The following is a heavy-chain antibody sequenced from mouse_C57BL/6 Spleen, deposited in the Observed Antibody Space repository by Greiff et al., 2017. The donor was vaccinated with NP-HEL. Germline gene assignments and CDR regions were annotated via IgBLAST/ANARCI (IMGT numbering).Heavy chain of an antibody. CDR1: GYTFTSYW. CDR3: ARWDDYRAMDY. V-gene: IGHV1-55*01. Sequence: VQLQQPGAELVKPGASVKMSCKASGYTFTSYWITWVKQRPGQGLEWIGDIYPGSGSTNDNEKFKSKATLTVDTSSSTAYMQLSSLTSEDSAVYYCARWDDYRAMDYWGQGTSVTVSS. CDR2: IYPGSGST. J-gene: IGHJ4*01. D-gene: IGHD2-4*01.